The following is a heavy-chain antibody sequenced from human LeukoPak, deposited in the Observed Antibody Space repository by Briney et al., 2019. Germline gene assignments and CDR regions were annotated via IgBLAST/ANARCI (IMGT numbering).Heavy chain of an antibody. CDR2: IYYSGGT. D-gene: IGHD6-19*01. CDR3: AAHVAVAGYFDY. CDR1: GGPISSYY. V-gene: IGHV4-59*01. J-gene: IGHJ4*02. Sequence: PPETLSLTCTVSGGPISSYYWSWIRQPPGKGLEWIGYIYYSGGTNYNPSLKSRVTISVDTSKNQFSLKLSSVTAADTAVYYCAAHVAVAGYFDYWGQGTPVTVSS.